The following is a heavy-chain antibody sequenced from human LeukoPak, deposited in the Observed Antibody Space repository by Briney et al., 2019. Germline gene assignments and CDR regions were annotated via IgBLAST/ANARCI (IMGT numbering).Heavy chain of an antibody. J-gene: IGHJ4*02. CDR2: ISYDGSNK. CDR1: GFTFSNYA. D-gene: IGHD3-10*01. V-gene: IGHV3-30-3*01. Sequence: GGSLRLSCAASGFTFSNYAMHWVRQAPGKGLEWLAVISYDGSNKYYADSVKGRFTISRDNSKNTLYLQMNSLRAEDTAVYYCARVFGQTGYYYGSGSYPHNTDYWGQGTLVTVSS. CDR3: ARVFGQTGYYYGSGSYPHNTDY.